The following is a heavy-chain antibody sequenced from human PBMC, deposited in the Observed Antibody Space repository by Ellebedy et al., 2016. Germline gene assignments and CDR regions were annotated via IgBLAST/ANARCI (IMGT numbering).Heavy chain of an antibody. J-gene: IGHJ4*02. V-gene: IGHV3-23*01. CDR1: GFTFRNFF. D-gene: IGHD4-17*01. CDR2: ISGDGDII. CDR3: YYGHYSGS. Sequence: GGSLRLXXVASGFTFRNFFMSWVRQAPGGGLEWFSTISGDGDIIFSADSVKGRFTISRDNSRYTLYLQMNSLRAEDTAMYYCYYGHYSGSWGQGTLVTVSS.